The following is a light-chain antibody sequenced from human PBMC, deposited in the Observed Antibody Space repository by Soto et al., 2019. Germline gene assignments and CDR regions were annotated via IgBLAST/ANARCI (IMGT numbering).Light chain of an antibody. Sequence: QSALTQPASVSGSPGQSITISCTGTSSDVGGYNYVSWYQQHPGKAPKLMIYDVNNRPSGVSNRFSGSKSGNTASLTISGLQAEDEADYYCSSYPSSVTLVFGGGTKLTVL. J-gene: IGLJ2*01. CDR1: SSDVGGYNY. CDR2: DVN. CDR3: SSYPSSVTLV. V-gene: IGLV2-14*01.